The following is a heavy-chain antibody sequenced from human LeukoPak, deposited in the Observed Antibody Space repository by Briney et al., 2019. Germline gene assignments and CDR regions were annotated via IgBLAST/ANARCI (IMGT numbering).Heavy chain of an antibody. Sequence: VSCXXXGYXXTXYYMHWVRQAPGQGLEWMGRINPNSGGTNYAQKFQGRVTMTRDTSISTAYMDLSRLRSDDTAVYYCARDLDYWGQGTLVTVSS. J-gene: IGHJ4*02. CDR1: GYXXTXYY. V-gene: IGHV1-2*06. CDR3: ARDLDY. CDR2: INPNSGGT.